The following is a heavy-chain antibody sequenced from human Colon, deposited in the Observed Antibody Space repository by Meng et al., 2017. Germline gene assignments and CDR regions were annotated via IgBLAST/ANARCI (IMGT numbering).Heavy chain of an antibody. CDR3: ARDWGDVRGGFDF. D-gene: IGHD3-10*02. CDR1: GDSVSSNSAA. J-gene: IGHJ4*02. Sequence: QVQLQQSGPGLVKPSQTRSLTWAISGDSVSSNSAAWNWIRQSPSRGLEWLGRTYYRSKYYNDYALSVKSRITINPDTSKNQFSLQLNSVTPEDTAIYYCARDWGDVRGGFDFWGQGTLVTVSS. CDR2: TYYRSKYYN. V-gene: IGHV6-1*01.